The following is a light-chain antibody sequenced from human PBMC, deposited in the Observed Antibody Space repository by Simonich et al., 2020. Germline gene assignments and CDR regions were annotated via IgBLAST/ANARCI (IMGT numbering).Light chain of an antibody. CDR1: HIGSKS. CDR3: CSYAGSSTVV. V-gene: IGLV3-21*03. CDR2: DVS. J-gene: IGLJ2*01. Sequence: SYVLTQPPSVSVAPGKTARITCGGNHIGSKSVHWYPQKPGQAPVLVVYDVSDRPSGGSNRFSGSKSGNTASLTISGLQAEDEADYYCCSYAGSSTVVFGGGTKLTVL.